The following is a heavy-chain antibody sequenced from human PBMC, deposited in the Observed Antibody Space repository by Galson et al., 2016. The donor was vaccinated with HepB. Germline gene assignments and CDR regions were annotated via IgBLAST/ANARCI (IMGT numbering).Heavy chain of an antibody. CDR2: INVDGNKK. CDR3: ARGYDFWSGYGGGNWIDT. CDR1: KFSFTSFW. Sequence: SLRLSCAASKFSFTSFWMTWVRQAPGKGLEWLANINVDGNKKYYVDSVEGRFTISRDNAKNSVYLQMNALRGEDTAVYYCARGYDFWSGYGGGNWIDTWGQGTLVPVSS. V-gene: IGHV3-7*04. D-gene: IGHD3-3*01. J-gene: IGHJ5*02.